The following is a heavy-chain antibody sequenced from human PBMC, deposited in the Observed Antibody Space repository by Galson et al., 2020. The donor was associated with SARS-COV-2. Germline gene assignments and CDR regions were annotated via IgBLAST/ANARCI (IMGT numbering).Heavy chain of an antibody. V-gene: IGHV4-34*01. CDR1: GGSFSGYY. CDR2: INHSGST. D-gene: IGHD5-18*01. Sequence: SETLSLTCAVYGGSFSGYYWNWICQPPGKGLEWIGEINHSGSTNYNPSLKSRVTISVDTSKNQFSLKLSSVTAADTAVYYCARIQLWLNYDYCSGMDVWGQGTTGTVSS. CDR3: ARIQLWLNYDYCSGMDV. J-gene: IGHJ6*02.